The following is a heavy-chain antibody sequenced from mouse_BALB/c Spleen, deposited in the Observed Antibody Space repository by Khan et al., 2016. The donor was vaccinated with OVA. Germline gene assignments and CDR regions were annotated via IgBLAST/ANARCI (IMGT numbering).Heavy chain of an antibody. Sequence: QVQLKESGPELVRPGVSVKISCKGSGYTFTDYAMYWVKQSHAKSLEWIGLISTYSGNTNYNQKFWGKATMTVDQSPSPAYMELARLTSEESAIYYGARPAYDGYYDYWGQGTTLTVSS. CDR2: ISTYSGNT. CDR1: GYTFTDYA. CDR3: ARPAYDGYYDY. J-gene: IGHJ2*01. V-gene: IGHV1S137*01. D-gene: IGHD2-3*01.